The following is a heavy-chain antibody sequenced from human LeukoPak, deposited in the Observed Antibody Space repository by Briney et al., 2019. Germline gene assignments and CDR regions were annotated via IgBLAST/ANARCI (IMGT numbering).Heavy chain of an antibody. D-gene: IGHD1-7*01. J-gene: IGHJ6*03. CDR3: ARRWNYGRNYYIDV. Sequence: SETLSLTCSVSTGSTNTYYWSWIRQSPGKGLEWIGHIYHSGSTDYNPSFKSRVTISIDMSKKEFSLRLTSVTATDTAVYYCARRWNYGRNYYIDVWGNGATVSVSS. CDR1: TGSTNTYY. V-gene: IGHV4-59*12. CDR2: IYHSGST.